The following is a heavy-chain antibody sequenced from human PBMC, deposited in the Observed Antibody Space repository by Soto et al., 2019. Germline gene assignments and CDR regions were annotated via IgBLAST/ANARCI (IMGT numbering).Heavy chain of an antibody. CDR2: INSDGSST. V-gene: IGHV3-74*01. CDR3: ARGSYGDYPPMLDY. CDR1: GFTFSSKW. J-gene: IGHJ4*02. D-gene: IGHD4-17*01. Sequence: EVQLVESGGGLVQPGGSLRLSCAASGFTFSSKWMHWVRQAPGKGLVWVSRINSDGSSTSYADSVKGRFTISRDNAKNTLYLQMNSLRAEDTAVYYCARGSYGDYPPMLDYWGQGTLVIVSS.